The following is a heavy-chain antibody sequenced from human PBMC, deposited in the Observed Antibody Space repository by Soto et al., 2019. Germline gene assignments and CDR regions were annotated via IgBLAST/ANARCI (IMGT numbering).Heavy chain of an antibody. CDR2: IDWDDDK. CDR3: ARRSSCLLRSWPPRSIVP. Sequence: SGPTLVNPTQTLTLTCTFSGFSLNTSGMCVSWIRQPPGKALEWLALIDWDDDKYYTTSLKTRLTISKDTSKNQVVLTMTNMDPVDTATYYGARRSSCLLRSWPPRSIVPWGRGTLDT. D-gene: IGHD3-16*01. CDR1: GFSLNTSGMC. J-gene: IGHJ1*01. V-gene: IGHV2-70*01.